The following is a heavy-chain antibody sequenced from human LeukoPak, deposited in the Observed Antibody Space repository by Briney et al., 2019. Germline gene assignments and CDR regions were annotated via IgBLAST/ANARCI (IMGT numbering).Heavy chain of an antibody. J-gene: IGHJ4*02. CDR3: ARGAWTPDY. D-gene: IGHD3/OR15-3a*01. CDR2: IKQDGSET. V-gene: IGHV3-7*01. CDR1: GFTFSTSW. Sequence: GGSLRLSCAVSGFTFSTSWMSWVRQVPGKRLEWVAKIKQDGSETQYVDSVKGRFTISRDNAKNSLNLQMSSLRAEDTAVYYCARGAWTPDYWGQGTLVTVSS.